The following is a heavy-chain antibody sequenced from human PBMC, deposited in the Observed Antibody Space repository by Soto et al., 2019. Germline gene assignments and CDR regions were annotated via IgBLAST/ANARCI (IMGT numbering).Heavy chain of an antibody. CDR1: GYTFSNFG. Sequence: ASVKVSCKASGYTFSNFGISGVRQAPGQGLEWLGWISTDNGNTKYAQSLQGRVTVTTDTATTTAYMELRSLRSDDTAVYYCTRDAKYYDILTGYFVNDYWGQGTVVTVSS. V-gene: IGHV1-18*01. CDR2: ISTDNGNT. J-gene: IGHJ4*02. D-gene: IGHD3-9*01. CDR3: TRDAKYYDILTGYFVNDY.